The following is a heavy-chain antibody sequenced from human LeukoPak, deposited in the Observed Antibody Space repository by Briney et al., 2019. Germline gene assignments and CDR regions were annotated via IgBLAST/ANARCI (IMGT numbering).Heavy chain of an antibody. Sequence: GGSLRLSCATSGFTFSSYGMHWVRQAPGKGLEWVAVTSHDESAKYYADSVKGRFTISKDNSKNTLYLQMNSLRAEDTAVYFCARELTGGAMNVWGQGTTVTVSS. CDR1: GFTFSSYG. V-gene: IGHV3-30*03. D-gene: IGHD7-27*01. J-gene: IGHJ6*02. CDR2: TSHDESAK. CDR3: ARELTGGAMNV.